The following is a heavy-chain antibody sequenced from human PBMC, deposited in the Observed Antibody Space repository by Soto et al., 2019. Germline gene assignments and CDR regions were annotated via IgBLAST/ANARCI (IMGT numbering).Heavy chain of an antibody. CDR1: GYTFTSYA. CDR2: INAGNGNT. CDR3: ARDLGFGLSDY. D-gene: IGHD3-10*01. Sequence: ASVKVSCKASGYTFTSYAMQWVRQATGQRLEWMGWINAGNGNTKYSQKFQGRVTITRDTSASTAYMELSGLRSEDTAVYSCARDLGFGLSDYSGQGTLVTVSS. J-gene: IGHJ4*02. V-gene: IGHV1-3*01.